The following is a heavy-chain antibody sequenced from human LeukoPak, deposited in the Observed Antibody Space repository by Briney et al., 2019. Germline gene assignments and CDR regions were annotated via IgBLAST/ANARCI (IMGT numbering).Heavy chain of an antibody. CDR3: AKAANWGSFDY. D-gene: IGHD7-27*01. Sequence: GGSLRLSCAASGFTFSRYGMHWVRQAPGKGLGWVAVISYDGNSKYYADSVKGRFTISRDNSKNTLYLQMNSLRAEDTAVYYCAKAANWGSFDYWGQGTLVTVSS. CDR1: GFTFSRYG. CDR2: ISYDGNSK. J-gene: IGHJ4*02. V-gene: IGHV3-30*18.